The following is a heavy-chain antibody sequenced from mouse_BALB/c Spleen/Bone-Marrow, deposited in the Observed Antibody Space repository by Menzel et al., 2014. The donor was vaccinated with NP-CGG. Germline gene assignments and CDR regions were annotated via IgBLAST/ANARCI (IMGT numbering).Heavy chain of an antibody. J-gene: IGHJ2*01. CDR3: VRAHNGYFDS. CDR1: GFTFSRYA. Sequence: EVKLMESGGGLVKPGGSLKLSCAASGFTFSRYAMSWVRQSPEKRLEWVAEISSGGTYTYYPDTVTGRFTISRDNAKNTLYLEMSSLRSEDTAMYHCVRAHNGYFDSWGQGTTLTVSS. CDR2: ISSGGTYT. D-gene: IGHD6-1*01. V-gene: IGHV5-9-4*01.